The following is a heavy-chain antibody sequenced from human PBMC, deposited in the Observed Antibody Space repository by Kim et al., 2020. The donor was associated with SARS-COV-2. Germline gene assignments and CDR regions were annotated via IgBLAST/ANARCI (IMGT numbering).Heavy chain of an antibody. D-gene: IGHD6-19*01. CDR3: ARGSVAVAGTLYYYYYYGMDV. J-gene: IGHJ6*02. V-gene: IGHV4-39*01. CDR2: IYYSEST. CDR1: GGSISSSSYY. Sequence: SETLSLTCTVSGGSISSSSYYWGWIRQPPGKGLEWIGSIYYSESTYYNPSLKSRVTISVDTSKNQFSLKLSSVTAADTAVYYCARGSVAVAGTLYYYYYYGMDVGGQGTTVTVSS.